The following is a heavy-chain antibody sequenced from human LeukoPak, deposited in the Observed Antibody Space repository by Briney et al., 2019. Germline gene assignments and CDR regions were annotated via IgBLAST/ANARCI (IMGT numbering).Heavy chain of an antibody. CDR1: GFTFSSYS. J-gene: IGHJ4*02. Sequence: GGSLRLSCAASGFTFSSYSMNWVRQAPGKGLEWVSSISSSSSYIYYAGSVKGRFTISRDNAKNSLYLQMNSLRAEDTAVYYCARDRYYYDSSSHDYWGQGTLVTVSS. CDR3: ARDRYYYDSSSHDY. D-gene: IGHD3-22*01. V-gene: IGHV3-21*01. CDR2: ISSSSSYI.